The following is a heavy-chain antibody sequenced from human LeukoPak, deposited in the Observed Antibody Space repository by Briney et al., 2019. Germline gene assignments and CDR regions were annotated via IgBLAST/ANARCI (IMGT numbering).Heavy chain of an antibody. CDR3: AKEPRGPVGATGLDY. D-gene: IGHD1-26*01. Sequence: GGTLRLSCAASGFTFSSYGMSWVRQAPGKGLEWVSAISGSGGSTYYADSVKARFTISRDNSKNTLYLQMNSLRAEDTAVYYCAKEPRGPVGATGLDYWGQGTLVTVSS. CDR1: GFTFSSYG. J-gene: IGHJ4*02. V-gene: IGHV3-23*01. CDR2: ISGSGGST.